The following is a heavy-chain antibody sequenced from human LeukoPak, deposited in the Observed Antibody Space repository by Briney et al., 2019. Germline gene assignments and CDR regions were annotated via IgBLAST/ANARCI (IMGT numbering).Heavy chain of an antibody. CDR1: GFTFSSHW. CDR2: INSDGSTT. J-gene: IGHJ4*02. Sequence: GGSLRLSCAASGFTFSSHWMHWVRQAPGKGLMWVSRINSDGSTTSYADSVKGRFTISRDNAKNTLYLQMNSLRAEDTAVYYCARRDIFDYWGQGTLATASS. V-gene: IGHV3-74*01. D-gene: IGHD2-15*01. CDR3: ARRDIFDY.